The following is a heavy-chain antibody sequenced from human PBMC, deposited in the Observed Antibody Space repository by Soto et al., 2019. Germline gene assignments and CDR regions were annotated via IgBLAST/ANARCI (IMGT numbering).Heavy chain of an antibody. CDR2: VNGDSGNT. Sequence: QVHLVQSGGEVKKPGASVKISCQTSGYTFSIYGITWVRQAPRQGLEWVGWVNGDSGNTNYAQNMEGRVTMTTDTSTATADMELRNLRSDDTATYYCARGTGLNDGSDLWGQGTVVTVSS. J-gene: IGHJ3*01. V-gene: IGHV1-18*01. CDR3: ARGTGLNDGSDL. CDR1: GYTFSIYG.